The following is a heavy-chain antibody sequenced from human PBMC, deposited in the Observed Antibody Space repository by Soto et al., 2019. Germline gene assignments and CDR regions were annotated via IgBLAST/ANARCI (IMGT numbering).Heavy chain of an antibody. CDR1: GVTFSSYS. CDR2: FSSSSSTI. CDR3: VRGYCDRYDGHGYLGRH. J-gene: IGHJ4*02. D-gene: IGHD3-22*01. Sequence: GGSLRHSCAASGVTFSSYSMNWVRQAPGKGLEWVSYFSSSSSTIYYADSVKGRFTISRDNAKNTFYMEMNSARVEDTAVYYCVRGYCDRYDGHGYLGRHWCQGTLFTVSS. V-gene: IGHV3-48*04.